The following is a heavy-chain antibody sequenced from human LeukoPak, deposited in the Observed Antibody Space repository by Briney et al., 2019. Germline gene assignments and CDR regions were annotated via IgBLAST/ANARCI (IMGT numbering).Heavy chain of an antibody. D-gene: IGHD1-26*01. CDR2: VYSGGST. CDR1: GFTISSDY. CDR3: ARNLLGATSH. J-gene: IGHJ4*02. V-gene: IGHV3-66*01. Sequence: GGSLRLSCTASGFTISSDYMTWVRQAPGKGLEWVSVVYSGGSTNYADSVKGRFTISRDDSRNTVFLQMYSLRAEDTAVYYCARNLLGATSHWGQGTLVTVSS.